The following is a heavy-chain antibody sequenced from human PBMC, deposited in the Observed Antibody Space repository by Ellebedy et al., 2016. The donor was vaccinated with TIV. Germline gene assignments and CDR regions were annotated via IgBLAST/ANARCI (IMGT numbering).Heavy chain of an antibody. Sequence: GESLKISCAASGFTISDAWMNWVRQAPGKGLEWVGRINDKIAGGTQAYAAPVKGRFIISRDDSNKPLYLQMNSLRTEETGVYYCSFHDSRTYKKYSYHGTDVWGQGTMVTVSS. D-gene: IGHD2-2*01. CDR2: INDKIAGGTQ. CDR3: SFHDSRTYKKYSYHGTDV. V-gene: IGHV3-15*07. CDR1: GFTISDAW. J-gene: IGHJ6*02.